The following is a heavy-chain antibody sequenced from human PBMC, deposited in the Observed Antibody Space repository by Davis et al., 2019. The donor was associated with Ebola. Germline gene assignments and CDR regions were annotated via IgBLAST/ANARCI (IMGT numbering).Heavy chain of an antibody. CDR3: ARVGYYYDSSGYYG. V-gene: IGHV4-59*01. CDR1: GGSISSYY. CDR2: IYYSGST. Sequence: SETLSLTCTVSGGSISSYYWSWIRQPPGKGLEWIGYIYYSGSTNYNPSLKSRVTISVDTSKNQFSLKLSSVTAADTAVYYCARVGYYYDSSGYYGWGQGTRVTVSS. J-gene: IGHJ4*02. D-gene: IGHD3-22*01.